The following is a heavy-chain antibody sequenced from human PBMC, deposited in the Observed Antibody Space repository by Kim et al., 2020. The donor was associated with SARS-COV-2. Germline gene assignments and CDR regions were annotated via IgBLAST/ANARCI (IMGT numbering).Heavy chain of an antibody. Sequence: GFLRLSCAASGFTFNTYGMHWVRQAPGKGLEWVAVISYDGSNKYYADSVKGRFTISRDNSKNTLYLQMNSLRIEDTAVYYCAKSFSGSYFGYDYWGQGTLVTVSS. D-gene: IGHD1-26*01. CDR1: GFTFNTYG. V-gene: IGHV3-30*18. CDR2: ISYDGSNK. CDR3: AKSFSGSYFGYDY. J-gene: IGHJ4*02.